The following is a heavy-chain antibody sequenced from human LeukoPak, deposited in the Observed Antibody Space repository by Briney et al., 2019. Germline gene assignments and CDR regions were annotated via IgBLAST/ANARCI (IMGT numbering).Heavy chain of an antibody. CDR1: GFTFSNAW. J-gene: IGHJ4*02. Sequence: GGSLRLSCAASGFTFSNAWMSWVRQAPGKGLEWVGRIKSKTDGGTTDYAAPVKGRFTISRDDSKNTLYLQMNSLKTEDTAVYYCTTDHEELSIVVVPAEVYWGQGTLVTVSS. CDR3: TTDHEELSIVVVPAEVY. CDR2: IKSKTDGGTT. D-gene: IGHD2-2*01. V-gene: IGHV3-15*01.